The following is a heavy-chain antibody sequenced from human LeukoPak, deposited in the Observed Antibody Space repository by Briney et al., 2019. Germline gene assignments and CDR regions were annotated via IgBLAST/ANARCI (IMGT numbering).Heavy chain of an antibody. CDR1: GYSFTSYW. D-gene: IGHD3-10*01. Sequence: GESLKISCKGSGYSFTSYWIGWVRQMPGKGLEWMGIIYPGDSGTRYSPSFQGQVTISAHKSISTAYLQWSSLKASDAAMYYCASITMVRGVMTWFDPWGQGTLVTVSS. CDR3: ASITMVRGVMTWFDP. J-gene: IGHJ5*02. CDR2: IYPGDSGT. V-gene: IGHV5-51*01.